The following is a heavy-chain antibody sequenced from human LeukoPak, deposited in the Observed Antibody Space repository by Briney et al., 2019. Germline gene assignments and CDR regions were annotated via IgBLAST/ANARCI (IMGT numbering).Heavy chain of an antibody. CDR2: SYYSGST. V-gene: IGHV4-39*01. Sequence: SETLSLTCTVSGGSISSNIYYWGWIRQPPGKGLEGMGSSYYSGSTYYNPSLKRRVTISVDTSKNQFSLKLRSVTAADTAIYYCARVNTAPSVDCWGQGTLVIVSS. CDR1: GGSISSNIYY. D-gene: IGHD5-18*01. CDR3: ARVNTAPSVDC. J-gene: IGHJ4*02.